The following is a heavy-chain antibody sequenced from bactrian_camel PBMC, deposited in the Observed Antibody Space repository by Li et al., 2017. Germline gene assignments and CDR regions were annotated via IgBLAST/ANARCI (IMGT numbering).Heavy chain of an antibody. D-gene: IGHD6*01. Sequence: HVQLVESGGGSVQAGGSLRLSCAFDAYTPANVRMAWFRQAPGKEREGVAAIDRDGSARYAEVVKGRFTISRDNAKNALYLQMDSLSTDDTAVYYCATDRASSLSTACSRGQGTQVTVS. CDR2: IDRDGSA. CDR1: AYTPANVR. J-gene: IGHJ4*01. V-gene: IGHV3S55*01. CDR3: ATDRASSLSTACS.